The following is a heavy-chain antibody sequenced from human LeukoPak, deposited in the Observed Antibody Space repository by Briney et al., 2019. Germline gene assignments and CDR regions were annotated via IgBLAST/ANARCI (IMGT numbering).Heavy chain of an antibody. D-gene: IGHD5-18*01. CDR2: ITTNGGNT. CDR1: GFTFGIYA. Sequence: GGSLRLSCAASGFTFGIYAMHWVRQAPGKGLEHVSTITTNGGNTYYADSVKGRFTISRDNSKDTLFLQMGSLRAENMAVYYCAKPLTSYSSGFSDVFDVWGHGSMVTVSS. V-gene: IGHV3-64*02. J-gene: IGHJ3*01. CDR3: AKPLTSYSSGFSDVFDV.